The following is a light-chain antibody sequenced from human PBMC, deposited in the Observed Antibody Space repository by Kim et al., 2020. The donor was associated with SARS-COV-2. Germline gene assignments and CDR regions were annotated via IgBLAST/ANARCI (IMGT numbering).Light chain of an antibody. CDR3: QQYGSSPQT. Sequence: LYPRERGTLYCRASQSVNNNYLAWYQQKPGQAPRLLIYGASNRATDIPDRFSGSGSGTDFTLTINRLEPEDFVVYYCQQYGSSPQTFGQGTKLEI. CDR1: QSVNNNY. V-gene: IGKV3-20*01. CDR2: GAS. J-gene: IGKJ2*01.